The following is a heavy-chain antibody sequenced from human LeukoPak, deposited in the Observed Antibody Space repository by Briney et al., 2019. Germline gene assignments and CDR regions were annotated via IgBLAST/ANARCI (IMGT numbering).Heavy chain of an antibody. CDR3: ASAVVPAAAFDI. Sequence: SETLSLTCAVSGYSISSGYYWGWIRQPPGKGLEWIGSIYHSGSTYYNPSLKSRVIISVDTSKNQFSLKLSSVTAADTAVYYCASAVVPAAAFDIWGQGTMVTVSS. CDR1: GYSISSGYY. V-gene: IGHV4-38-2*01. D-gene: IGHD2-2*01. CDR2: IYHSGST. J-gene: IGHJ3*02.